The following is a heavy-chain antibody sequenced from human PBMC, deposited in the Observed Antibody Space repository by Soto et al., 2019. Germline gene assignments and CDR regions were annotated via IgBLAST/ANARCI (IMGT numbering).Heavy chain of an antibody. V-gene: IGHV4-34*01. Sequence: SETLSLTCAVYGGSFSGYYWSWIRQPPGKGLEWIGEINHSGSTNYNPSLKSRVTISVDTSKNQFSLKLSSVTAADTAVYYCARVDCTNGVCSDFDYWGQGTLVPVSS. CDR3: ARVDCTNGVCSDFDY. CDR2: INHSGST. CDR1: GGSFSGYY. J-gene: IGHJ4*02. D-gene: IGHD2-8*01.